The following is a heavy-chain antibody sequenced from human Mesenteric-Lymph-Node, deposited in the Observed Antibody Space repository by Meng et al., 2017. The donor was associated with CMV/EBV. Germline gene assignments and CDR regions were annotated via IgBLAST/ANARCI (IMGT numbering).Heavy chain of an antibody. CDR3: VRGIVVVPAAISWFDP. CDR2: IRNSGTT. CDR1: GASISSTTSS. V-gene: IGHV4-39*07. D-gene: IGHD2-2*02. Sequence: SETLSLTCTVSGASISSTTSSWGWIRQPPGKGLEWIGSIRNSGTTYYNPSLESRVTLSVDTSNNQFSLNLSSVTAADTAVYYCVRGIVVVPAAISWFDPWGQGTLVTVSS. J-gene: IGHJ5*02.